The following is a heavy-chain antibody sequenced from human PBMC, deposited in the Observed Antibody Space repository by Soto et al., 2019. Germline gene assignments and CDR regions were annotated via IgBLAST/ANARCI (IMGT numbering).Heavy chain of an antibody. V-gene: IGHV3-48*01. CDR3: ARLYCSGGSCYSGDAFDI. J-gene: IGHJ3*02. CDR1: GFTFSSYS. Sequence: SCAASGFTFSSYSMNWVRQAPGKGLEWVSYISSSSRTIYYADSVKGRFTISRDNAKNSLYLQMNSLRAEDTAVYYCARLYCSGGSCYSGDAFDIWGQGTMVTVSS. D-gene: IGHD2-15*01. CDR2: ISSSSRTI.